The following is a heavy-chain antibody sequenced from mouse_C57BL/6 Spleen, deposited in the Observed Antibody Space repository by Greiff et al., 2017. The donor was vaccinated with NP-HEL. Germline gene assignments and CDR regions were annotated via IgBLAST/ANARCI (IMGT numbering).Heavy chain of an antibody. CDR2: INPSTGGT. CDR1: GYSFTGYY. Sequence: VQLQQSGPELVKPGASVKISCKASGYSFTGYYMNWVKQSPEKSLEWIGEINPSTGGTTYTQKFKAKATLTVDKSSSTAYMQLQSLTSEDSAVYYCASLYYEFDYWGQGTTLTVSS. D-gene: IGHD2-4*01. J-gene: IGHJ2*01. CDR3: ASLYYEFDY. V-gene: IGHV1-42*01.